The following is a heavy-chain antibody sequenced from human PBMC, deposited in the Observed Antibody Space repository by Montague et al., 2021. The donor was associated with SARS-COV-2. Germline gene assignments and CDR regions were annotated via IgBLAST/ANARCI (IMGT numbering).Heavy chain of an antibody. V-gene: IGHV4-4*07. J-gene: IGHJ4*02. CDR2: MHFTGKT. D-gene: IGHD3-10*01. CDR1: GDSITNHY. Sequence: SETRSLTCNVSGDSITNHYWSWIRQPAGKGLEWIGRMHFTGKTNFSPFFSSRLTMSADTSKNQFSLKLTSVTAADTAIYFCARDRFDFGAGRQGTIDFWGQGTLVTVSS. CDR3: ARDRFDFGAGRQGTIDF.